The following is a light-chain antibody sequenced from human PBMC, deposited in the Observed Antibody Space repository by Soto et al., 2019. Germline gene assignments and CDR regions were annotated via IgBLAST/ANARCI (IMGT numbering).Light chain of an antibody. Sequence: SYELTQPPSVSVAPGKTARTTCGGNNIGSKSVHWYQQKPGQAPVLVIYYDSDRPSGIPERFSGSNSGNTATLTISRVEAGDEADYYCQVWDSSSDHPKVFGGGTKLTVL. CDR2: YDS. J-gene: IGLJ2*01. CDR1: NIGSKS. CDR3: QVWDSSSDHPKV. V-gene: IGLV3-21*04.